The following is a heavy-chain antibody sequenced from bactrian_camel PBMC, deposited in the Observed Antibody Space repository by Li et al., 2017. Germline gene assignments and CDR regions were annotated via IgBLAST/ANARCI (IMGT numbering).Heavy chain of an antibody. J-gene: IGHJ4*01. CDR1: GYTDSTNC. CDR3: AADRLRNWARPLTPDDWNY. CDR2: IYTGRNVT. V-gene: IGHV3S1*01. D-gene: IGHD8*01. Sequence: HVQLVESGGGSVQAGGSLRLSCAASGYTDSTNCVAWFRQVPGKEREWVASIYTGRNVTYYAAVVKGRFTISRDNAKNTLSLEMNSLKTEDTAVYHCAADRLRNWARPLTPDDWNYWGQGTQVTVS.